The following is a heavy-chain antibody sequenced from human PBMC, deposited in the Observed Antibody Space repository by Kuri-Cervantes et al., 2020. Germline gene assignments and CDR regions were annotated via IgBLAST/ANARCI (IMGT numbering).Heavy chain of an antibody. CDR2: ISYDGSNK. V-gene: IGHV3-30*18. J-gene: IGHJ6*02. D-gene: IGHD2-2*01. CDR1: GFTFSSYG. Sequence: GGSLRLSCAASGFTFSSYGMHWVRQAPGKGLEWVAVISYDGSNKYYADSVKGRFTISRDNSKNTLYLQMNSLRAEDTAVYYCAKDGPDYYGMDVWGQGTTVTVSS. CDR3: AKDGPDYYGMDV.